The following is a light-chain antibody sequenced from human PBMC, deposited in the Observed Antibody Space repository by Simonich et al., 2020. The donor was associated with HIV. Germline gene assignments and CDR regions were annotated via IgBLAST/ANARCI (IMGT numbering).Light chain of an antibody. CDR2: GAS. Sequence: EIVMTQSPATLSVSTGERATLSCRASQSITSNLAWYQQKPGQAPRLLSYGASTRAAGIPARFSGSGSGTEFTLTISSLQSEDFAVYYCQQYFSTPLTFGGGTKVEIK. CDR1: QSITSN. V-gene: IGKV3-15*01. CDR3: QQYFSTPLT. J-gene: IGKJ4*01.